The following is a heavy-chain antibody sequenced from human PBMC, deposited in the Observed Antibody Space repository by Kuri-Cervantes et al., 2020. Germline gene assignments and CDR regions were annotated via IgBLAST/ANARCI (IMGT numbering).Heavy chain of an antibody. CDR1: GFTFSSYG. J-gene: IGHJ4*02. Sequence: GGSLRLSCAASGFTFSSYGMHWVRQAPGKGLEWVAVIWYDGSNKYYADSVKGRFTISRDNSKNTLYLQMNSLRAEDTAAYYCAREVPRELGWDYWGQGTLVTVSS. V-gene: IGHV3-33*01. CDR3: AREVPRELGWDY. D-gene: IGHD7-27*01. CDR2: IWYDGSNK.